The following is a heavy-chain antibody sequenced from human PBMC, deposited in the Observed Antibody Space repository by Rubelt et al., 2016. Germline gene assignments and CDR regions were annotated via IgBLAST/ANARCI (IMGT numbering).Heavy chain of an antibody. CDR1: GFNFRSYT. J-gene: IGHJ5*02. Sequence: ELQVVESGGGLVKPGGSLRLSCAASGFNFRSYTMNWVRQGPGKGLEWVSSISSSTSYIYYAYSVKGRFTISRDNPKNSGSVKMSSLRAEDTAGYYCARGPFTVMNLWGQGTLVTVSS. D-gene: IGHD4-17*01. CDR2: ISSSTSYI. V-gene: IGHV3-21*01. CDR3: ARGPFTVMNL.